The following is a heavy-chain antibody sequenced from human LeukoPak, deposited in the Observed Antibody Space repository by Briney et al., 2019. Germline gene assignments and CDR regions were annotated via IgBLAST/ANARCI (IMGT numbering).Heavy chain of an antibody. D-gene: IGHD3-22*01. CDR2: ISSSSSYI. V-gene: IGHV3-21*01. CDR3: ARVSYDSSGYYPDY. Sequence: GGSLRLSCAASGFTFSSYSMNWVRQAPGKGLEWVSSISSSSSYIYYADSVKGLFTISRDNAKNSLYLQMNSLRAEDTAVYYWARVSYDSSGYYPDYWGQGTLVTVSS. J-gene: IGHJ4*02. CDR1: GFTFSSYS.